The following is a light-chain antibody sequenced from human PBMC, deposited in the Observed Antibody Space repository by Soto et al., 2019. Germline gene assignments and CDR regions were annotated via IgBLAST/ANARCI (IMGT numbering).Light chain of an antibody. V-gene: IGKV4-1*01. J-gene: IGKJ4*01. CDR1: QSVLYSSNNKNY. CDR3: QQYYTIPLT. CDR2: WAS. Sequence: DIVMTQSPDSLAVSLGERATIKCKSSQSVLYSSNNKNYIAWYQQKPGQPPKLLIYWASTRESGVPDRFSGSGSGTDFTLTISSLQAEDVAVYYCQQYYTIPLTFGGGTKVEIK.